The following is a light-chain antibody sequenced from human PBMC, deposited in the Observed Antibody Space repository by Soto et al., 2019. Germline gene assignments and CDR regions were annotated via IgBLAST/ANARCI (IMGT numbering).Light chain of an antibody. CDR1: SNY. V-gene: IGLV2-11*01. CDR2: DVT. Sequence: QSALTQPRSVSGSPGQSVTISCTGSSNYVSWYQQHPGKAPKLMIYDVTKRPSGVPDRFSGSKSGNTASLTISGLQAEDEADYYCCSFEASNNLLFGGGTKLTVL. CDR3: CSFEASNNLL. J-gene: IGLJ2*01.